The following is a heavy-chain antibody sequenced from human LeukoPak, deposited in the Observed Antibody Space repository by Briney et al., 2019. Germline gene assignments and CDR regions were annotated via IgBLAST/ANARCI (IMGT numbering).Heavy chain of an antibody. CDR3: AKVPTDLNILTGFPFDI. CDR1: GFTFSSYA. D-gene: IGHD3-9*01. J-gene: IGHJ3*02. Sequence: GGSLRLSGAASGFTFSSYAMSWVRQAPGKGLEWVSSLRGPEGSPFYADSVKGRFTISRDNSKNTLYLQMNSLSAEDTALYYRAKVPTDLNILTGFPFDIWGQGTMVTVSS. V-gene: IGHV3-23*01. CDR2: LRGPEGSP.